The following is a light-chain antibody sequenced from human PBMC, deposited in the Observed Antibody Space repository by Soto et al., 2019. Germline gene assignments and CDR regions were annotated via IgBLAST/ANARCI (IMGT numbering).Light chain of an antibody. Sequence: QSALTRPASVSGSPGQTITISCTGSSSDVGGYNYVSWYQQHPGKAPKLMIYDVSNRPSGVSNRFSGSKSGNTASLTISGLQAEDEADYYCNSYTSTSTLVVFGGGTQLTVL. CDR1: SSDVGGYNY. CDR3: NSYTSTSTLVV. CDR2: DVS. V-gene: IGLV2-14*01. J-gene: IGLJ2*01.